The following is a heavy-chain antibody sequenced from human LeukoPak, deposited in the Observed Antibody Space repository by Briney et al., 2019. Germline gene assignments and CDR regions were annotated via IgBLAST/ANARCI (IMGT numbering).Heavy chain of an antibody. CDR2: VNNDGTVT. J-gene: IGHJ4*02. Sequence: GGSLRLSCAASGFTFNNYWIHWVRQAPGKGLVWVSFVNNDGTVTDYAGSVKGRFTMSRDNAKNMLYLQLNSLGAADTAIYYCARGGLAGATPDYWGQGALVTVSS. V-gene: IGHV3-74*01. CDR1: GFTFNNYW. D-gene: IGHD1-26*01. CDR3: ARGGLAGATPDY.